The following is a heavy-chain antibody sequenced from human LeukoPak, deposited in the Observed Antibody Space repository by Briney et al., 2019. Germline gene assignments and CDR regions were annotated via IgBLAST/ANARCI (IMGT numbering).Heavy chain of an antibody. Sequence: GASVTVSCKASGYTFTGYYMHWVRQAPPQGLAGVGWVNLNSGGTNYEQQFQDRVTMTRDTSISTAYMELSRLRSEDTAVYYCARDLGYDFWSGYSKHYYYGMDVWGQGTTVTVSS. CDR1: GYTFTGYY. V-gene: IGHV1-2*02. D-gene: IGHD3-3*01. J-gene: IGHJ6*02. CDR2: VNLNSGGT. CDR3: ARDLGYDFWSGYSKHYYYGMDV.